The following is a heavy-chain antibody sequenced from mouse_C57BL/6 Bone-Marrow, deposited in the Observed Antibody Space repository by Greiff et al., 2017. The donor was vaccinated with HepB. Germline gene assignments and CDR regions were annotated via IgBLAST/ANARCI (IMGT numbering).Heavy chain of an antibody. D-gene: IGHD1-1*01. CDR3: TRTVVAMDYFDY. CDR2: IRNKANNHAT. Sequence: DVMLVESGGGLVQPGGSMKLSCAASGFTFSDAWMDWVRQSPEKGLEWVAEIRNKANNHATYYAESVKGRFTISRDDSKSSVYLQMNSLRAEDTGIYYCTRTVVAMDYFDYWGQGTTLTVSS. V-gene: IGHV6-6*01. J-gene: IGHJ2*01. CDR1: GFTFSDAW.